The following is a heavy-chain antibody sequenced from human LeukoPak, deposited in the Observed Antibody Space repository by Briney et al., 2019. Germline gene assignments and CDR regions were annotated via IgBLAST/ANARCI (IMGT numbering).Heavy chain of an antibody. CDR2: ISSGGSTI. V-gene: IGHV3-48*03. J-gene: IGHJ4*02. CDR1: GFTFSSYE. Sequence: PGGSLRLSCAASGFTFSSYEMNWVRQAPGKGLEWVSYISSGGSTIYYADSVKGRFTISRDNAKNSLYLQMNSLRAEDTAVYYCARGPKRITMVRGAFVWGQGTLVTVSS. D-gene: IGHD3-10*01. CDR3: ARGPKRITMVRGAFV.